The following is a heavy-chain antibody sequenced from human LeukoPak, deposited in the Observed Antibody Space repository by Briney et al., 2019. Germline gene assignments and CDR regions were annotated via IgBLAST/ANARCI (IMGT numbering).Heavy chain of an antibody. CDR2: ICGSGGST. J-gene: IGHJ4*02. CDR3: AKESPVFDY. Sequence: GGSLRLSCAASGFTFISYAMSWVRQAPGKGVEWVSVICGSGGSTHYADSAKGRFTISRDNSKNTLYLQMSSLRAEDTAVYYCAKESPVFDYWGQGTLVTVSS. CDR1: GFTFISYA. V-gene: IGHV3-23*01.